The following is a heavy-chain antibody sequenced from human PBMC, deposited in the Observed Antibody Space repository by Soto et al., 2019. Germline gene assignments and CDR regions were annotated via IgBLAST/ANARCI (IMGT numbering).Heavy chain of an antibody. D-gene: IGHD3-3*01. CDR3: ARARFSQYYYAMDV. CDR2: IYNSGST. J-gene: IGHJ6*02. V-gene: IGHV4-61*01. Sequence: PSETLSLTCTVSGGSVSSCSYYWSWIRQPPGKGLEWVGYIYNSGSTNYNPSLKSRVTISVDTSKNLFSLKLSSVTAADTAVYYCARARFSQYYYAMDVWGQGTTVTVSS. CDR1: GGSVSSCSYY.